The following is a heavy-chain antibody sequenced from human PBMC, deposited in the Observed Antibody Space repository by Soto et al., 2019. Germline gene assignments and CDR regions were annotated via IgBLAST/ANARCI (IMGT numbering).Heavy chain of an antibody. J-gene: IGHJ4*02. V-gene: IGHV3-30-3*01. CDR1: GFTFSSYA. Sequence: QVQLEESGGGVDQPGRSLRLSCAASGFTFSSYAMHWVRQAPGKGLEWVAVISYDGSNKYYADSVKGRFTISRDNSKNTLYLPMTSLRAEDTAVYYCAKQWLDGFYYFDCWGQGTRVTVSS. CDR2: ISYDGSNK. D-gene: IGHD6-19*01. CDR3: AKQWLDGFYYFDC.